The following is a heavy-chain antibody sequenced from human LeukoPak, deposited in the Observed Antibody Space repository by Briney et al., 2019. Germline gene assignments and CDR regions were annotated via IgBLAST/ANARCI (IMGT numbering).Heavy chain of an antibody. CDR3: ARGPFGGLPHLQWFFSPDS. J-gene: IGHJ4*02. Sequence: GGSLRLSCAASGFTFSSYAMHWVRQAPGKGLEWVAVISYDGSNKYYADSVKGRFTISRDNSKNTLYLQMNSLRAEDTAVYYCARGPFGGLPHLQWFFSPDSWGQGTLVTVS. V-gene: IGHV3-30-3*01. CDR2: ISYDGSNK. D-gene: IGHD3-3*01. CDR1: GFTFSSYA.